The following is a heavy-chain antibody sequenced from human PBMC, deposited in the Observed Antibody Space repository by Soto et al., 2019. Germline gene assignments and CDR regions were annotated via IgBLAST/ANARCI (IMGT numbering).Heavy chain of an antibody. J-gene: IGHJ5*02. CDR3: ARRAAAGFWFDP. CDR1: GGSISSRGYY. Sequence: QVQLQESGPGVVKPSQTLSLTCTVSGGSISSRGYYWSWIRQHPGKGLEWIGYIYYSGSTYYNPSLKSRVTISVDTSKNQFSLKLSSVTAADTAVYYCARRAAAGFWFDPWGQGTLVTVSS. CDR2: IYYSGST. D-gene: IGHD6-13*01. V-gene: IGHV4-31*03.